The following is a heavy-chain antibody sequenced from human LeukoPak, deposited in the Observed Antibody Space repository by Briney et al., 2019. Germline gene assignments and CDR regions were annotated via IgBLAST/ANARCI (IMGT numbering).Heavy chain of an antibody. J-gene: IGHJ6*03. D-gene: IGHD1-14*01. CDR3: ARDRTRYYYYSYMDV. CDR2: MNPNSGNT. V-gene: IGHV1-8*01. CDR1: GYTFTSYD. Sequence: GASVKVSCKASGYTFTSYDINWVRQATGQGLEWMGWMNPNSGNTGYAQKFQGRVTMTRDTSISTVYMELSGLRSEDTAVYYCARDRTRYYYYSYMDVWGKGTAVTISS.